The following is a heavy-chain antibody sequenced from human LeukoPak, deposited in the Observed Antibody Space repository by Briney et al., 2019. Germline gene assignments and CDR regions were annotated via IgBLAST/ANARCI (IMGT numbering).Heavy chain of an antibody. D-gene: IGHD3-10*01. J-gene: IGHJ4*02. CDR2: IMKDGSEK. V-gene: IGHV3-7*01. Sequence: GGSLRLSCAASGFTFSLYWMNWVRQAPGKGLEWVASIMKDGSEKHYVDSVKGRFTISRDNAKDSLYLQMNSLRAEDTAVYYCAKARPGDTFDFWGQGTLVTVSS. CDR3: AKARPGDTFDF. CDR1: GFTFSLYW.